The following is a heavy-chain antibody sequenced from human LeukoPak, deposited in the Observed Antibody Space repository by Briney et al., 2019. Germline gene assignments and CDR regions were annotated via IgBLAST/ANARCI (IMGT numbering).Heavy chain of an antibody. V-gene: IGHV4-34*01. Sequence: SETLSLTCAVYGGPFSCYYWSWIRQPPGKGLEWIGEINHSGSTNYNPSLKSRVTISVDTSKNQFSLKLSSVTAADTAVYYCARVIHYYGSGSPFDYWGQGTLVTVSS. CDR2: INHSGST. CDR1: GGPFSCYY. D-gene: IGHD3-10*01. CDR3: ARVIHYYGSGSPFDY. J-gene: IGHJ4*02.